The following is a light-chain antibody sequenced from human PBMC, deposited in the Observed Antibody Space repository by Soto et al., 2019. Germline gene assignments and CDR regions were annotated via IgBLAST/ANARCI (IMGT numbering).Light chain of an antibody. V-gene: IGLV1-47*02. CDR1: SSNIGINY. Sequence: QSVLTQPPSASGTPGQRVTISCSGSSSNIGINYVYWYQQRPGTAPKLLIYTNDQRPSGVPDRFSGSKSGTSASLAISGLRSEDEGDYYCAVWDDSLSAYVFGTGTKVTLL. J-gene: IGLJ1*01. CDR2: TND. CDR3: AVWDDSLSAYV.